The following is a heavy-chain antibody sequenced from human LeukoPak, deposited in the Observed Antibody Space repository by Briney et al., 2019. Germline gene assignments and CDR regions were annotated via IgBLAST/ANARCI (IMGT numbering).Heavy chain of an antibody. CDR2: MNPNSGNT. V-gene: IGHV1-18*01. J-gene: IGHJ4*02. CDR3: ARDVVVTAMGGDY. CDR1: GYTFTSYD. Sequence: ASVKVSCKASGYTFTSYDINWVRQATGQGLEWMGWMNPNSGNTNYAQKLQGRVTMTTDTSTSTAYMELRSLRSDDTAVYYCARDVVVTAMGGDYWGQGTLVTVSS. D-gene: IGHD2-21*02.